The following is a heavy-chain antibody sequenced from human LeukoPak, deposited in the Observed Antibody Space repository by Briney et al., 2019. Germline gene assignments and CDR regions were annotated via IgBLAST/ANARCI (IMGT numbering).Heavy chain of an antibody. CDR1: GFTFSSYS. J-gene: IGHJ6*02. Sequence: PGGSLRLSCAASGFTFSSYSMNWVRQAPGKGLEWVSSISSSSSYIYYADSVKGRFTISRDNAKNSLYLQMNSLRAEDTAVYYCARVLVRGVIHYYYYGMDVWGQGTTVTVSS. CDR3: ARVLVRGVIHYYYYGMDV. CDR2: ISSSSSYI. V-gene: IGHV3-21*01. D-gene: IGHD3-10*01.